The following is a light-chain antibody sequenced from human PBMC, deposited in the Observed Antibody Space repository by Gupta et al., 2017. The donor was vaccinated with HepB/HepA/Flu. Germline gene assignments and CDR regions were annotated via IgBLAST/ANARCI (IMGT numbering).Light chain of an antibody. J-gene: IGLJ3*02. CDR1: SSVVGGYDF. CDR3: NAYTSNDLRV. V-gene: IGLV2-14*03. CDR2: DVD. Sequence: SALSQPASVSGSPVRSFTISCTGTSSVVGGYDFVSWYQQHPGKAPKVIIYDVDRRPPGIAGRFSVSKSGNTASLTISGLQVDDEADYYCNAYTSNDLRVFGGGTRVTVL.